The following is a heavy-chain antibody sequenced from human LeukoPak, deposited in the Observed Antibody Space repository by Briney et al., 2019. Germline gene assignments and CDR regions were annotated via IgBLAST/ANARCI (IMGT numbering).Heavy chain of an antibody. D-gene: IGHD2-15*01. CDR1: GYTFTDYG. V-gene: IGHV1-18*01. CDR2: ISAYNGDT. CDR3: ARDCSSATCYFFP. J-gene: IGHJ5*02. Sequence: GASVKVSCKASGYTFTDYGISWVRQAPGQGLEWMGWISAYNGDTNYAQKFQGRVTMTTDTSTSTAYMDLRSLRSDDTAVYYCARDCSSATCYFFPCGQGTLVTVSS.